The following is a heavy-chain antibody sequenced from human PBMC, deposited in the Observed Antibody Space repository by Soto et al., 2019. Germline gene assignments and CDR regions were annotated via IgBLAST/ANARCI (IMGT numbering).Heavy chain of an antibody. J-gene: IGHJ4*02. CDR1: GYTFTSHG. Sequence: QVQLVQSRAEVKKPGASVKVSCKASGYTFTSHGISWMRLAPGQGLEWMGWISTVTGGTNYAKSLQGRATMTTDTSTSTAYMELRSLRSDDTAMYYCARDISYGSGTAYDYWGQGTLVTVSS. CDR3: ARDISYGSGTAYDY. CDR2: ISTVTGGT. V-gene: IGHV1-18*01. D-gene: IGHD3-10*01.